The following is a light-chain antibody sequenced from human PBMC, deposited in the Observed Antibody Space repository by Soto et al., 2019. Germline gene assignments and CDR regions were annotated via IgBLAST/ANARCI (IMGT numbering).Light chain of an antibody. CDR3: KSYAGSNTYG. CDR2: EVV. V-gene: IGLV2-8*01. CDR1: KNDIGVYDF. J-gene: IGLJ1*01. Sequence: QSALTQPPSASGSPGQSVTISCTGTKNDIGVYDFVSWYQHHPGKAPRLIIYEVVQRPSGVPDRFSGSKSGNTASLTVSGLQAADEADYFCKSYAGSNTYGFGSGTKVIVL.